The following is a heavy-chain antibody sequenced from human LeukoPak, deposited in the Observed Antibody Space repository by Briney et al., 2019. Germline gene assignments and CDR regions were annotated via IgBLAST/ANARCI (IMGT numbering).Heavy chain of an antibody. Sequence: GASVTLSCTATGYTFTSYSYNWVRLPSGQALAWMGWISAYSGNTNYAQKLQGRVTMTTDTSTSTAYMELRSLRSDDTAVYYCAREWYGEAFDPWGQGTLVTVSS. CDR3: AREWYGEAFDP. V-gene: IGHV1-18*01. CDR1: GYTFTSYS. CDR2: ISAYSGNT. J-gene: IGHJ5*02. D-gene: IGHD4-17*01.